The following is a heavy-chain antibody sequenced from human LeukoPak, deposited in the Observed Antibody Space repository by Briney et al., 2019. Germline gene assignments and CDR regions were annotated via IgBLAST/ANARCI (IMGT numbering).Heavy chain of an antibody. CDR3: ARDSSGYLVLDY. D-gene: IGHD3-22*01. V-gene: IGHV4-39*07. CDR2: IYYSGGT. CDR1: GGSISSSSYY. Sequence: SETLSLTCTVSGGSISSSSYYWGWIRQPPGKGLEWIGYIYYSGGTFSNPSLRSRVTISVDTSKNQFSLKLSSVTVADTAVYYCARDSSGYLVLDYWGQGILVTVSS. J-gene: IGHJ4*02.